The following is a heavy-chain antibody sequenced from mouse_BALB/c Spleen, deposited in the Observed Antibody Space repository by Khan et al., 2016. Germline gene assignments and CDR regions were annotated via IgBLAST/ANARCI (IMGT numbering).Heavy chain of an antibody. J-gene: IGHJ2*01. CDR1: GFNIKDYY. CDR2: IDPENGAT. CDR3: NAIYYGNYIYFVY. V-gene: IGHV14-4*02. D-gene: IGHD2-1*01. Sequence: VQLKQSGAELVRSGASVRLSCTASGFNIKDYYIHWVKQRPEQGLEWIGWIDPENGATEYAPKFQGKATMTADTSSNTAYLQLSRLTSEDTAVYYCNAIYYGNYIYFVYWGQGTTLTVSS.